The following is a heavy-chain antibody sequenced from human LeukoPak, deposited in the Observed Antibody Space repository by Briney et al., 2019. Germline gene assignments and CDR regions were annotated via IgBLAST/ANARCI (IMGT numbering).Heavy chain of an antibody. CDR2: IIPILGIA. V-gene: IGHV1-69*02. J-gene: IGHJ6*02. CDR1: GGTFSSYT. CDR3: ARYCSSTSCYTLNTGAYYYYGMDV. D-gene: IGHD2-2*02. Sequence: SVTVSFKASGGTFSSYTISWVRQAPGQGGEWMGRIIPILGIANYSQTFQGRVTITADNSTSTAYMELSSLRSEDTAVYYCARYCSSTSCYTLNTGAYYYYGMDVWGQGTTVTVSS.